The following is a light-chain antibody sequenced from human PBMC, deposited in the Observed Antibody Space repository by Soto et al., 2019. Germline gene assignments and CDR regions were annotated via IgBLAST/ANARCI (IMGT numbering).Light chain of an antibody. J-gene: IGLJ1*01. Sequence: QSVLTQPPSASGTPGQRVTISCSGSSSNIGSNTVNWYQQLPGTAPKLLIYSHNQRPSGVPDRFSGSQSGTSASLAISGLQSEDAADYYCAAWDDSLNGYVFGTGTKLTVL. CDR3: AAWDDSLNGYV. V-gene: IGLV1-44*01. CDR2: SHN. CDR1: SSNIGSNT.